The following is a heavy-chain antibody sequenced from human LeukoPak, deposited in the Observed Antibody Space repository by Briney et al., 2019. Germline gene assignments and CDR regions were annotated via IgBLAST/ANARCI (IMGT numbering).Heavy chain of an antibody. J-gene: IGHJ4*02. V-gene: IGHV4-4*07. Sequence: ASETLSLTCTVSGGSISSYYWSWIRQPAGKGLEWIGRIYTSGSTNYNPSLKSRVTMSVDTSKNQFSLKLSSVTAADTAVYYCARGLAKMMATIYGSWTFFDYWGQGTLVTVSS. CDR2: IYTSGST. CDR1: GGSISSYY. D-gene: IGHD5-24*01. CDR3: ARGLAKMMATIYGSWTFFDY.